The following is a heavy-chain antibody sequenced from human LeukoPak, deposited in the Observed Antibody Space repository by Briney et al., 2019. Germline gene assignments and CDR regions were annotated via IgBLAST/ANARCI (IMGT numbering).Heavy chain of an antibody. Sequence: GASVKVSCKASGYTFTSYYMHWVRQAPGQGLEWMGIINPSGGSTSYAQKFQGRVTMTRDTSTSTVYMELSSLRSEDTAVYYCARDRRGCSGGSCYGGSWFDPWGQGTLVTVSS. V-gene: IGHV1-46*01. CDR2: INPSGGST. D-gene: IGHD2-15*01. CDR3: ARDRRGCSGGSCYGGSWFDP. J-gene: IGHJ5*02. CDR1: GYTFTSYY.